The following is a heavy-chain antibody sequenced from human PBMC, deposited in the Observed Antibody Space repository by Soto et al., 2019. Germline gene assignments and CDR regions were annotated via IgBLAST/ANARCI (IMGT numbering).Heavy chain of an antibody. CDR3: ATGQYYYDSSGYYYS. CDR1: GFTFSDYY. V-gene: IGHV3-11*05. CDR2: ISSSSSYT. J-gene: IGHJ4*02. D-gene: IGHD3-22*01. Sequence: QVQLVESGGGLVKPGGSLRLSCAASGFTFSDYYMSWIRQAPGKGLEWVSYISSSSSYTNYADSVKGRFTTSRDNAKNSLYLQMNTLRAEDTAVYYCATGQYYYDSSGYYYSWGQGTLVTVSS.